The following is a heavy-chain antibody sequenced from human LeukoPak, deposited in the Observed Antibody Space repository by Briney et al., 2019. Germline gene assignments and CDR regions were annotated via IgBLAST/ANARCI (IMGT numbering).Heavy chain of an antibody. CDR2: TYYSGST. V-gene: IGHV4-39*01. Sequence: SETLSLTCTVSGGSISSSSYYWGWIRQPPGKGLEWIGSTYYSGSTYYNPSLKSRVTISVDTSKNQFSLKLSSVTAADTAVYYCASLPAGWGQPGWGQGTLVTVSS. CDR3: ASLPAGWGQPG. J-gene: IGHJ4*02. D-gene: IGHD2-21*02. CDR1: GGSISSSSYY.